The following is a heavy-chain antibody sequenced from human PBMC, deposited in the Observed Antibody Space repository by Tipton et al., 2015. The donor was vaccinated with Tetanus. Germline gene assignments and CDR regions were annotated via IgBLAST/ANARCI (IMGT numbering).Heavy chain of an antibody. CDR3: ARDHYYDSSSWFDP. J-gene: IGHJ5*02. D-gene: IGHD3-22*01. V-gene: IGHV4-59*01. Sequence: TLSLTCTVSGGSISSYYWSWIRQPPGKGLEWIGYIYCSGSTNYNPSLKSRVTISVDTSKNQFSLKLSSVTAADTAVYYCARDHYYDSSSWFDPWGQGTLVTVSS. CDR2: IYCSGST. CDR1: GGSISSYY.